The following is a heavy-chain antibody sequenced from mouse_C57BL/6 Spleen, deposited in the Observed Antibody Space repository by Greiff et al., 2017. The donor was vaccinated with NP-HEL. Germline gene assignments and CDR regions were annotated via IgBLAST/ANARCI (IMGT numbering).Heavy chain of an antibody. D-gene: IGHD1-1*01. V-gene: IGHV1-64*01. CDR3: ARWGDYYGSSAMDY. CDR1: GYTFTSYW. CDR2: IHPNSGST. Sequence: QVHVKQPGAELVKPGASVKLSCKASGYTFTSYWMHWVKQRPGQGLEWIGMIHPNSGSTNYNEKFKSKATLTVDKSSSTAYMQLSSLTSEDSAVYYCARWGDYYGSSAMDYWGQGTSVTVSS. J-gene: IGHJ4*01.